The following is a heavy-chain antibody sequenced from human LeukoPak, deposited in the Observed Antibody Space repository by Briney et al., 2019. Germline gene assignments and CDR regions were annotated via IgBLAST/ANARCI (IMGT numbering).Heavy chain of an antibody. J-gene: IGHJ4*02. CDR1: GFTVSSKY. D-gene: IGHD4-17*01. V-gene: IGHV4-34*01. Sequence: GSLRLSCAASGFTVSSKYMSWVRQPPGKGLEWIGEINHSGSTNYNPSLKSRVTISVDTSKNQFSLKLSSVTAADTAVYYCARDLYGDHFDYWGQGTLVTVSS. CDR3: ARDLYGDHFDY. CDR2: INHSGST.